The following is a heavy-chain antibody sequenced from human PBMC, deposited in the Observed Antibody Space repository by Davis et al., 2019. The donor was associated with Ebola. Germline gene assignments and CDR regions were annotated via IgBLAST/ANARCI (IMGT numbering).Heavy chain of an antibody. CDR2: IKVDGSET. D-gene: IGHD2-21*01. CDR3: ARVILWWDDDGGGPTTYYFDF. J-gene: IGHJ4*02. Sequence: GESLKISCAASGFIFRNFWMSWVRQAPGRGLEWVANIKVDGSETYYVDSVEGRFTISRDNTKNSLYLQMHGLRPEDTATYYCARVILWWDDDGGGPTTYYFDFWGQGALVTVSS. CDR1: GFIFRNFW. V-gene: IGHV3-7*03.